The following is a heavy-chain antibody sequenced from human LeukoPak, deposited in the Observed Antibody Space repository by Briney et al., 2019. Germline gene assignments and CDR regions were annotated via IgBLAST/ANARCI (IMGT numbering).Heavy chain of an antibody. J-gene: IGHJ3*02. V-gene: IGHV3-48*01. CDR2: ISSSSSTI. CDR3: TTDLLWFGLFDAFDI. D-gene: IGHD3-10*01. Sequence: GGSLRLSCAASGFTFSSYSMNWVRQAPGKGLGWVSYISSSSSTIYYADSVKGRFTISRDNAKNSLYLQMNSLKTEDTAVYYCTTDLLWFGLFDAFDIWGQGTMVTVSS. CDR1: GFTFSSYS.